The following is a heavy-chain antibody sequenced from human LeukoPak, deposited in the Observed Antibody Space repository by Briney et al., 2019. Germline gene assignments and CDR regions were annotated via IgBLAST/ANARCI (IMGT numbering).Heavy chain of an antibody. CDR3: ARGGLSLRTWCSTYYYYFSTGV. V-gene: IGHV4-39*07. J-gene: IGHJ6*03. D-gene: IGHD2-15*01. Sequence: SETLSLTCTVSGGSISTTNYYWGWIRQSPGKGLEWFGCVYYSGSTYYNPSLKSRVTISVDTSQNQFSLQLTSVTAADTAVYFCARGGLSLRTWCSTYYYYFSTGVWGKGTTVTVSS. CDR1: GGSISTTNYY. CDR2: VYYSGST.